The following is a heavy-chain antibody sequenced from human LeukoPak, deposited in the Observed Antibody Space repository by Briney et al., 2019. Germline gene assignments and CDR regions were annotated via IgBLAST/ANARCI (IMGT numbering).Heavy chain of an antibody. J-gene: IGHJ4*02. D-gene: IGHD3-22*01. CDR3: AILGSGYYVFDY. Sequence: GGSLRLSCAASGFTFSSYAMSWVRQAPGKGLEWVSAISGSGGSTYYADSVKGRFTISRDNSKNTLYLQMNSLRAEDTAVYYCAILGSGYYVFDYWGQGTLVTVSS. V-gene: IGHV3-23*01. CDR1: GFTFSSYA. CDR2: ISGSGGST.